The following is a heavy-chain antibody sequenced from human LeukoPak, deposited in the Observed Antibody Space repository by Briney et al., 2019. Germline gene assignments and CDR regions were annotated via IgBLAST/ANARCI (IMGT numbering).Heavy chain of an antibody. J-gene: IGHJ3*02. CDR2: INPSGGST. Sequence: ASVKVSCKASGGTFSSYAISWVRQAPGQGLEWMGIINPSGGSTSYAQKFQGRVTMTRDTSTSTVYMELSSLRSEDTAVYYCASPTKGDGAFDIWGQGTMVTVSS. V-gene: IGHV1-46*01. CDR3: ASPTKGDGAFDI. CDR1: GGTFSSYA. D-gene: IGHD5-24*01.